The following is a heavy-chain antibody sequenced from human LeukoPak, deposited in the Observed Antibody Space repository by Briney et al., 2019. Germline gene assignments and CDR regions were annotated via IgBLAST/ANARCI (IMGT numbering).Heavy chain of an antibody. CDR1: GFTFSSYA. Sequence: GGSLRLSCAASGFTFSSYAMHWVRQAPGKGLEWVAVISYDGSNKYYADSVKGRFTISRDNSKNTLYLQMNSLRAEDTAVYYCARELTYDSSGWYGGYFDYWGQGTLATVSS. CDR3: ARELTYDSSGWYGGYFDY. CDR2: ISYDGSNK. J-gene: IGHJ4*02. D-gene: IGHD6-19*01. V-gene: IGHV3-30-3*01.